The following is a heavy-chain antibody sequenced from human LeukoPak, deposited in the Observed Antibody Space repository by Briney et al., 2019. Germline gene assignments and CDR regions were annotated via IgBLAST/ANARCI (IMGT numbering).Heavy chain of an antibody. Sequence: SETLSLTCTVSGCSISSYYWSWIRQPPGKGLEWIGYIYYSGSTNYNPSLKSRVTISVDTSKNQFSLKLSSVTAADTAVYYCARGYSNHAFDIWGQGTMVTVSS. D-gene: IGHD4-11*01. CDR1: GCSISSYY. CDR3: ARGYSNHAFDI. V-gene: IGHV4-59*01. CDR2: IYYSGST. J-gene: IGHJ3*02.